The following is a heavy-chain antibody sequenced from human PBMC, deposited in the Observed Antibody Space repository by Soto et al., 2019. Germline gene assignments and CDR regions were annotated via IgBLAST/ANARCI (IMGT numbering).Heavy chain of an antibody. CDR1: GFSLSTSGVG. CDR3: AHSGIGDDDFWSNGAFDI. Sequence: PRLVNPTQPLTLTCTFSGFSLSTSGVGVVWLRQPTGKALEWLALIYWNDDKRYRPSLKSRLTITKDTSKNQVVLTMTNMDPVDTATYYCAHSGIGDDDFWSNGAFDIWGQGTMVTVSS. CDR2: IYWNDDK. V-gene: IGHV2-5*01. J-gene: IGHJ3*02. D-gene: IGHD3-3*01.